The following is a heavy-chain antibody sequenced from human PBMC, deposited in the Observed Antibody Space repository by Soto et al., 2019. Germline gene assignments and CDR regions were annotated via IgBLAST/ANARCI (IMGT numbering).Heavy chain of an antibody. Sequence: SETLSLTCTVSGGSISSSSYYWGWIRQPPGKGLEWIGSIYYSGSTYYNPSLKSRVTISVDTSKNQFSLKLSSVTAADTAVYYCARQTAIDIIHYDSSGDRIKGWFDPWGQGTLVTVSS. D-gene: IGHD3-22*01. CDR1: GGSISSSSYY. CDR3: ARQTAIDIIHYDSSGDRIKGWFDP. J-gene: IGHJ5*02. CDR2: IYYSGST. V-gene: IGHV4-39*01.